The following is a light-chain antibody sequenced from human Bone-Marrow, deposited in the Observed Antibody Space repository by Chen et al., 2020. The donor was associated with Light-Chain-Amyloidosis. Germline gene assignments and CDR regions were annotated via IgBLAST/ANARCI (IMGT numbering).Light chain of an antibody. CDR3: SSYTITNTLV. V-gene: IGLV2-14*01. CDR2: EVT. CDR1: SGDVGGDNH. Sequence: QSAMTQPASVSGSPRQSIPISCTGTSGDVGGDNHVSWYQQHPDKAPKLMIYEVTNRPSWVPDRFSGSKSDNTASLTISGLQTEDEADYFCSSYTITNTLVFGSGTRVTVL. J-gene: IGLJ1*01.